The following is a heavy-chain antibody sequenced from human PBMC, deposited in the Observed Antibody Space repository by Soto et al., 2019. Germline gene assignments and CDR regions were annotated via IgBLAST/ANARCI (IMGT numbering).Heavy chain of an antibody. CDR2: INHSGST. V-gene: IGHV4-34*01. D-gene: IGHD5-18*01. CDR3: ARYGMVNYGMDV. CDR1: GGSFSGYY. Sequence: SETLSLTCAVYGGSFSGYYWSWIRQPPGKGLEWIGEINHSGSTNYNPSLKSRVTISVDTSKNQFSLKLSSVTAADTAVYYCARYGMVNYGMDVWGQGTTVTVSS. J-gene: IGHJ6*02.